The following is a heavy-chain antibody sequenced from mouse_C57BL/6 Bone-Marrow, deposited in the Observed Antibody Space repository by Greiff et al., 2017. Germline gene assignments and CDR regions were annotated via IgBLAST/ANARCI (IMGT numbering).Heavy chain of an antibody. J-gene: IGHJ1*03. CDR3: ARHRGTFYWYFEV. CDR2: ISNLAYSI. V-gene: IGHV5-15*01. Sequence: DVKLVESGGGLVQPGGSLKLSCAASGFTFSDYGMAWVRQAPRKGPEWVAFISNLAYSIYYADTVTGRFTISREKAKNTLYLEMSSLRSEDTAMYYCARHRGTFYWYFEVWGTGTTVTVSS. CDR1: GFTFSDYG.